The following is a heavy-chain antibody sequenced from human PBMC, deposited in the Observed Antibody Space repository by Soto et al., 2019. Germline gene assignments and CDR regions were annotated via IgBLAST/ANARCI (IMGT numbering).Heavy chain of an antibody. CDR3: ARDSGSGWYSDLGDY. CDR1: GYTFTSYG. Sequence: QVQLVQSGAEVKKPGASVKVSCKASGYTFTSYGISWVRQAPGQGLEWMGWISAYNGNTNYSQKLQGRVTMTTDTSTSTADMELRSLRSDDTAVYYCARDSGSGWYSDLGDYWGQGTLVTVSS. J-gene: IGHJ4*02. V-gene: IGHV1-18*04. D-gene: IGHD6-19*01. CDR2: ISAYNGNT.